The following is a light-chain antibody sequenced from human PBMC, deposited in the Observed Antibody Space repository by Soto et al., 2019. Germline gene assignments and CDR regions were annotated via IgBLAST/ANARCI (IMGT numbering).Light chain of an antibody. Sequence: IHMTQSPSSLSASVGDRVTITCQASQDISNYLNWYQQKPGKAPKLLIYDASNLETGVPSRFSGSGSGTDFTFTISSLQPEDIATYYRQQYDNLPITFGQGTRLEIK. J-gene: IGKJ5*01. CDR3: QQYDNLPIT. CDR2: DAS. CDR1: QDISNY. V-gene: IGKV1-33*01.